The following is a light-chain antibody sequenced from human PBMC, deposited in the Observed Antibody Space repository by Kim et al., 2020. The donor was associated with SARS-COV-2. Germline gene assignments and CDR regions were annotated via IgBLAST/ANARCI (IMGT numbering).Light chain of an antibody. CDR1: NIVSKN. J-gene: IGLJ2*01. CDR3: EMWDSIVV. V-gene: IGLV3-9*01. Sequence: VSGALGQTATITCGGNNIVSKNVHWYQQKPGQAPVLVIYNDNTRPSGIPERFSGSNSGNTATLTITGAQAGNEADYYCEMWDSIVVFGGGTQLTV. CDR2: NDN.